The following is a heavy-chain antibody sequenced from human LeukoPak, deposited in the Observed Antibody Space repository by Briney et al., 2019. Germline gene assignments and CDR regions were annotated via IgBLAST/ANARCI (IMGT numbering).Heavy chain of an antibody. V-gene: IGHV3-23*01. CDR2: ISGSGGST. CDR3: AKEYYDFWSGYRHFDY. D-gene: IGHD3-3*01. J-gene: IGHJ4*02. CDR1: GFTFSSYA. Sequence: GGSLRLSCAASGFTFSSYAMSWVREAPGKGLEWVSAISGSGGSTYYADSVKGRFTISRDNSKNTLYLQMNSLRAEDTAVYYCAKEYYDFWSGYRHFDYWGQGTLVTVSS.